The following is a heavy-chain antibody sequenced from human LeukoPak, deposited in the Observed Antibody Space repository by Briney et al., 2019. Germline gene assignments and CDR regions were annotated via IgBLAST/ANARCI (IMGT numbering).Heavy chain of an antibody. J-gene: IGHJ4*02. D-gene: IGHD3-9*01. CDR3: ARALKNYDILTGYYFFDS. CDR1: GYTLTSYY. V-gene: IGHV1-46*01. Sequence: ASVTVSCKASGYTLTSYYWSWVRQAPGQGLEWMGIINPSGGRTAYAQKFQGRVTMTTDTSTSTVYTELSSLRSEDTAVYYCARALKNYDILTGYYFFDSWGQGTLVTVSS. CDR2: INPSGGRT.